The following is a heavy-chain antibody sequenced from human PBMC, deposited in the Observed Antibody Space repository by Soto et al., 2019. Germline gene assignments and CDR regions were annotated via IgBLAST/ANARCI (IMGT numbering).Heavy chain of an antibody. CDR1: GGSLSGYY. CDR2: INHSGST. Sequence: SETLSLTCAVYGGSLSGYYWTWIRQPPGTGLEWIGEINHSGSTNYNPSLKSRVTISVDTSKNQFSLKLSTVTAADTAVYYCARSDGRYWGQGTLVTVSS. CDR3: ARSDGRY. V-gene: IGHV4-34*01. J-gene: IGHJ4*02.